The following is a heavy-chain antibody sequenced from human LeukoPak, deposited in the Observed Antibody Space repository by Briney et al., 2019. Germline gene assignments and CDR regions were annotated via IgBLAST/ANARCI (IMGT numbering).Heavy chain of an antibody. Sequence: ASVKVPCKASGYTFTNYYIHWVRQAPGQGLEWMGITDPNGGSTNYAQKFQGRVTMTRDTSTSTVYMELSSLRSEDSAVYYCARWTTTYLDYWGQGTLVTVSS. J-gene: IGHJ4*02. CDR2: TDPNGGST. CDR1: GYTFTNYY. V-gene: IGHV1-46*01. CDR3: ARWTTTYLDY. D-gene: IGHD4-11*01.